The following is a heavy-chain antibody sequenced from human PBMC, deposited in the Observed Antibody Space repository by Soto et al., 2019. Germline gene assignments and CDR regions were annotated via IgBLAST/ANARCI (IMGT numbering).Heavy chain of an antibody. V-gene: IGHV3-11*06. J-gene: IGHJ6*02. CDR2: ISSSSSYT. Sequence: PGGSLRLSCAASGFTFSDYYMSWIRQAPGKGLEWVSYISSSSSYTNYADSVKGRFTISRDNAKNSLYLQMNSLRAEDTAVYYCARDLHDFWSGYRNYYYYGMDVWGQGTTVTVSS. D-gene: IGHD3-3*01. CDR1: GFTFSDYY. CDR3: ARDLHDFWSGYRNYYYYGMDV.